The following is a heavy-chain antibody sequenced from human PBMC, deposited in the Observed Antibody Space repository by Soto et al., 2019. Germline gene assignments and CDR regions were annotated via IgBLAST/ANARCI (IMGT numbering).Heavy chain of an antibody. Sequence: GGSLRLSCAASGFTFSSYGMHWVRQAPGKGLEWVAVISYDGSNKYYADSVKGRFTISRDNSKNTLYLQMNSLRAEDTAVYYCAKDQDTARYYYYYGMDVWGQGTTVTVSS. J-gene: IGHJ6*02. D-gene: IGHD5-18*01. V-gene: IGHV3-30*18. CDR1: GFTFSSYG. CDR3: AKDQDTARYYYYYGMDV. CDR2: ISYDGSNK.